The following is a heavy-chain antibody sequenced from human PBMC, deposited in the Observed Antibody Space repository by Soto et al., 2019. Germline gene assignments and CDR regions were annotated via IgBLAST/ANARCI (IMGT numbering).Heavy chain of an antibody. CDR1: GFTFSSYA. Sequence: GGSLRLSCAASGFTFSSYAMHWVRQAPGKGLEWVAVISYDGSNKYYADSVKGRFTISRDNSKNTLYLQMNSLRAEDTAVYYCARDPVVVPADILIRYNCFDPWGQGTLVTVSS. CDR3: ARDPVVVPADILIRYNCFDP. V-gene: IGHV3-30-3*01. J-gene: IGHJ5*02. CDR2: ISYDGSNK. D-gene: IGHD2-2*01.